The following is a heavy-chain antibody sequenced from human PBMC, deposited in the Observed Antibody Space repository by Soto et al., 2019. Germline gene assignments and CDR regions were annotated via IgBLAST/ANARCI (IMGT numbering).Heavy chain of an antibody. J-gene: IGHJ4*02. CDR2: IVRDGGQK. CDR1: GFTFSRYG. Sequence: QVHLVESGGGVVQPGRPLRLSCAASGFTFSRYGMHWVRQAPGKGLEWVGVIVRDGGQKQYADSVRGRFTISRDNSKNTLYLKMNSVTVEDTAVYYCARDDDFGDNGLDYWGQGTLVTVSS. D-gene: IGHD3-10*01. V-gene: IGHV3-33*01. CDR3: ARDDDFGDNGLDY.